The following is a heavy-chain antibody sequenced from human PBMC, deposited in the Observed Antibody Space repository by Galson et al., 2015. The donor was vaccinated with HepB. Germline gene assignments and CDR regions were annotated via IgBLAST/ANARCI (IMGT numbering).Heavy chain of an antibody. CDR2: IKQDGSEK. V-gene: IGHV3-7*03. CDR3: ARVGSSWYSYLDS. Sequence: SLRLSCAASGFTFSTYWMTWVRQAPGKGLEWVANIKQDGSEKNYVESVKGRFTISRDNAKNSLFLQMNSLRAEDTAVYYCARVGSSWYSYLDSWGQGTLVTVSS. D-gene: IGHD6-13*01. CDR1: GFTFSTYW. J-gene: IGHJ5*02.